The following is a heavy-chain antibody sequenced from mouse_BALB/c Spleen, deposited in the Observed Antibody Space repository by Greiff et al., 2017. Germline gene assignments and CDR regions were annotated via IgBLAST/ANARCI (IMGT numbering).Heavy chain of an antibody. CDR3: ARPLYDGYFDY. Sequence: QVQLQQPGAELVMPGASVKMSCKASGYTFTDYWMHWVKQRPGQGLEWIGAIDTSDSYTSYNQKFKGKATLTVDESSSTAYMQLSSLTSEDSAVYYCARPLYDGYFDYWGQGTTLTVSS. CDR2: IDTSDSYT. V-gene: IGHV1-69*01. CDR1: GYTFTDYW. D-gene: IGHD2-3*01. J-gene: IGHJ2*01.